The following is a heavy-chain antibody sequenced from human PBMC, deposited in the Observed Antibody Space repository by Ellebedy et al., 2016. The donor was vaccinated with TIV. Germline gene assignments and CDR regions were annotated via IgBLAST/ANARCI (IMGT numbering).Heavy chain of an antibody. J-gene: IGHJ1*01. V-gene: IGHV4-59*01. CDR3: ARARGYSDYFPD. CDR2: MYYSGSI. D-gene: IGHD5-12*01. Sequence: MPSETLSLTCTVSGGSITTYNCSWIRQPPGKGLEWIGYMYYSGSINYNPSLESRVTITADTSRKQISLKLSPVTAADTAVYYCARARGYSDYFPDWGQGTLVTVSS. CDR1: GGSITTYN.